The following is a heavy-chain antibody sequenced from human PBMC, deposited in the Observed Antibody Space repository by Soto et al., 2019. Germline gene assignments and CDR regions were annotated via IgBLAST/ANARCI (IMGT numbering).Heavy chain of an antibody. Sequence: QVQLVQSGAEVKKPGASVKVSCKASGYTFTSYDISWVRQAPGQGLEWMGWISAHNGNTNSARKLQGRVTMTTDTSTSTAYMELRSLRSDDTAVYYCAKGMVPPTVTTPGFDTFDFWGQGTMVTVSS. CDR3: AKGMVPPTVTTPGFDTFDF. CDR1: GYTFTSYD. CDR2: ISAHNGNT. D-gene: IGHD4-17*01. V-gene: IGHV1-18*01. J-gene: IGHJ3*01.